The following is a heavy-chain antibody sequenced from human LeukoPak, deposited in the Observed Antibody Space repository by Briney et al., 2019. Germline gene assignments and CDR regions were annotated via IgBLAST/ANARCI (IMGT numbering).Heavy chain of an antibody. V-gene: IGHV4-39*01. CDR1: GGSISSSSYY. CDR2: IYYSGST. CDR3: ARWEDIVVVGFDY. D-gene: IGHD2-2*01. J-gene: IGHJ4*02. Sequence: QSSETLSLTCTVSGGSISSSSYYWGWIRQPPGKGLEWIGSIYYSGSTYYNPSLKSRVTISVDTSKNQFSLKLSSVTAADTAVYYCARWEDIVVVGFDYWGQGTLVTVSS.